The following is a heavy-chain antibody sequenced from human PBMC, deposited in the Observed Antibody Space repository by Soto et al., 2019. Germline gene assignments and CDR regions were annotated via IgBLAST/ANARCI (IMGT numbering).Heavy chain of an antibody. J-gene: IGHJ4*02. D-gene: IGHD2-2*02. Sequence: SQTLSLTCAISGDSVSSNSAAWNWIRQSPSRGLEWLGRTYYRSKWYNDYAVSVKSRITINPDTSKNQFSLQLNSVTPEDTAVYYCARACCSSTSCYTGAYFDYWGQGTLVTVSS. CDR1: GDSVSSNSAA. V-gene: IGHV6-1*01. CDR2: TYYRSKWYN. CDR3: ARACCSSTSCYTGAYFDY.